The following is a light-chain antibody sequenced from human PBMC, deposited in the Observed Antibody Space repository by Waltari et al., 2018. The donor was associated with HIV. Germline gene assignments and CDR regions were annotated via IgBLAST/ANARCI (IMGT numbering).Light chain of an antibody. CDR3: QVWDGRGDPVI. CDR1: NIAATKS. Sequence: SYVLTQPPSVSVAPGQTARITCGGNNIAATKSVHWYRLNPGQAPVVVIYDDRDRPSGILDRFSGSSSGDTATLTISRAEAGDEADYYCQVWDGRGDPVIFGGGTKLAVV. J-gene: IGLJ2*01. CDR2: DDR. V-gene: IGLV3-21*02.